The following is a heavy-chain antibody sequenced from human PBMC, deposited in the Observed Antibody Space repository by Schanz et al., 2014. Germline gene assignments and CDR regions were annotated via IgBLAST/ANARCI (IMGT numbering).Heavy chain of an antibody. D-gene: IGHD5-12*01. CDR3: ARDFSAYVGNYFDY. CDR2: INGYNGHT. J-gene: IGHJ4*02. Sequence: QVQLVQSGAEVKKPGASVKVSCKASGYTFSSYGITWVRQAPGQGLEWMGWINGYNGHTLYAQKFQGRVTMTTDTPTSTSYMELTSLRFDDTAVYYCARDFSAYVGNYFDYWGQGTLVTVSS. CDR1: GYTFSSYG. V-gene: IGHV1-18*01.